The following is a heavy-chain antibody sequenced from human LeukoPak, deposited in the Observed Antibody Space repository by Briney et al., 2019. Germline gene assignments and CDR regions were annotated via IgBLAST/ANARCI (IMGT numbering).Heavy chain of an antibody. J-gene: IGHJ4*02. CDR2: INAYNGNT. V-gene: IGHV1-18*01. CDR1: GYTFSSYG. CDR3: ARRQGTTLNFDY. Sequence: ASVKVSCKASGYTFSSYGFSWVRQAPGHALEWMGWINAYNGNTNYAQNLQGRVTMTTDTSTSTAYIELRSLRSDDTAVYYCARRQGTTLNFDYWGQGTLVTVSS. D-gene: IGHD1-1*01.